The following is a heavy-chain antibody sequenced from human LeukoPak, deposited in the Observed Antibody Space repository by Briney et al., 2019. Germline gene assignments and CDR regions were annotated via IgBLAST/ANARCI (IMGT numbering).Heavy chain of an antibody. CDR1: GYSFTSYW. CDR2: IYPGDSDT. J-gene: IGHJ3*02. V-gene: IGHV5-51*01. Sequence: GESLKISCKGSGYSFTSYWIAWVRQMPGKGLEWMGIIYPGDSDTRYSPSFQDQVTISADKSISTAYLQWSSLKASDTGMYYCARRQLYCSGGSCYNDAFDIWGQGTMVTVSS. CDR3: ARRQLYCSGGSCYNDAFDI. D-gene: IGHD2-15*01.